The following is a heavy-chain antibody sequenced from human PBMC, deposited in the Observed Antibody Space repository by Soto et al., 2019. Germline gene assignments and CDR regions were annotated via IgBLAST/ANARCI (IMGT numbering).Heavy chain of an antibody. CDR2: ISGSGGST. J-gene: IGHJ4*02. D-gene: IGHD6-19*01. CDR3: AKNPIAVAGTRDYYFDY. Sequence: EVQLLESGGDLVQPGGSLRLSCAASGFTFSSYALSWVRRAPGEGLEWVSGISGSGGSTYYADSVKGRYTISRDNSKNTLYLQVNSLRAEDTAVYYCAKNPIAVAGTRDYYFDYWGQGTLVTVSS. V-gene: IGHV3-23*01. CDR1: GFTFSSYA.